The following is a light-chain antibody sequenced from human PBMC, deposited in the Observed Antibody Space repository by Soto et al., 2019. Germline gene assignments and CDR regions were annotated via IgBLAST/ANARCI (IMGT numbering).Light chain of an antibody. J-gene: IGKJ1*01. V-gene: IGKV1-5*01. CDR1: QSMNDW. CDR2: DAS. CDR3: LQYNAFSLT. Sequence: DIQMTQSPSTLSASVGDRVTITCRASQSMNDWLAWYQQKPGKAPKVLIYDASSLQGLIPSRFSGRGSGTDFTLTIQSLQTDDGATYYCLQYNAFSLTFGKETKVEV.